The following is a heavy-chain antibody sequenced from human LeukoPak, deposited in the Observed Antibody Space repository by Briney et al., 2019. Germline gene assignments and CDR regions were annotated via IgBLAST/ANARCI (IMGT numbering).Heavy chain of an antibody. CDR3: AARDIVVVVAATLDY. J-gene: IGHJ4*02. Sequence: GGSPRLSCAASGFTLSNYAMSWVRQAPGKGLEWVSVISGSGGSTYYADSVKGRFTISRDNSKNTLYLQMNSLRAEDTAVYYCAARDIVVVVAATLDYWGQGTLVTVSS. V-gene: IGHV3-23*01. CDR2: ISGSGGST. D-gene: IGHD2-15*01. CDR1: GFTLSNYA.